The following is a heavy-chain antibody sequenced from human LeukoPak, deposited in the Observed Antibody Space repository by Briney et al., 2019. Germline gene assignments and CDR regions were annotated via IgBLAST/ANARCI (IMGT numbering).Heavy chain of an antibody. D-gene: IGHD3-10*01. Sequence: PSETLSLTCAVYGGSFSGYCWSWIRQPPGKGLEWIGEINHSGSTNYNPSLKSRVTISVDTSKNQFSLKLSSVTAADTAVYYCARGGVLLWFGELLSLSPNFDYWGQGTLVTVSS. CDR3: ARGGVLLWFGELLSLSPNFDY. CDR1: GGSFSGYC. CDR2: INHSGST. J-gene: IGHJ4*02. V-gene: IGHV4-34*01.